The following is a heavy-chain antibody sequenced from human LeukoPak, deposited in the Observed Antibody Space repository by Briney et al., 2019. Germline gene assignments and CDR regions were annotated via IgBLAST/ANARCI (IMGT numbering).Heavy chain of an antibody. Sequence: PGGSLRLSCAASGFTFSSYSMNWVRQAPGKGLEWVSSISSSSSYIYYADSVKGRFTISRDNAKNSLYLQMNSLRAEDTAVYYCARAKRSSSWHESWGQGNLVTVSS. CDR1: GFTFSSYS. V-gene: IGHV3-21*01. J-gene: IGHJ5*02. CDR3: ARAKRSSSWHES. D-gene: IGHD6-13*01. CDR2: ISSSSSYI.